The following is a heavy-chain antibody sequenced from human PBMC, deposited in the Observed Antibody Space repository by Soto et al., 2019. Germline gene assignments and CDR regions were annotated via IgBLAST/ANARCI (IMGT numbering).Heavy chain of an antibody. CDR1: GGSLSSYY. V-gene: IGHV4-59*01. CDR2: ISYSGTT. D-gene: IGHD5-18*01. CDR3: AREGYNFGPFDY. Sequence: VSGGSLSSYYWSWIRRPPGMGLEWIASISYSGTTNYNSSLKSRVTISIDTSKNQFSLKLNSVTAADTAVYYCAREGYNFGPFDYWGQGALVTVSS. J-gene: IGHJ4*02.